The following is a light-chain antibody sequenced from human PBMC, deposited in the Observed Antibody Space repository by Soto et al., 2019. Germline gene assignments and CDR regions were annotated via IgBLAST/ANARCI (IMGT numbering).Light chain of an antibody. CDR2: AAS. J-gene: IGKJ1*01. Sequence: DIRVSNSPSTVSGSEGDRVTITCRASQTISSWLAWYQQKPGKVPKLLIYAASSLRSGVPSRISGSGSGTDFTLTISSLQPEDFATYYCHQSYSTPQTFGQGTKVDIK. CDR1: QTISSW. CDR3: HQSYSTPQT. V-gene: IGKV1-39*01.